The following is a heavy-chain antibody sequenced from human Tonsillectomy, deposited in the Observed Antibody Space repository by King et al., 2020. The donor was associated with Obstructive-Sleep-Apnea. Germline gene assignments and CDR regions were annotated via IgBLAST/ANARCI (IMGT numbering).Heavy chain of an antibody. CDR2: IRKKINSYTT. J-gene: IGHJ3*02. CDR3: VRVQVGEDNRYALDI. CDR1: GFTFSDHY. D-gene: IGHD1-1*01. V-gene: IGHV3-72*01. Sequence: VQLVESGGDLVRPGGSLRFSCAASGFTFSDHYMDWVRQAPGKGLEWVGRIRKKINSYTTEYAASVKGRFTISRDDSENSLNLQMNSLQTDDTAVYFCVRVQVGEDNRYALDIWGQGTMVTVSS.